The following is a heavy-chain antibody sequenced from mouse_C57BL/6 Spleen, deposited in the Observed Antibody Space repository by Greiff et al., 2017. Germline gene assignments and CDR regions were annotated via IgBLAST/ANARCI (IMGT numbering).Heavy chain of an antibody. D-gene: IGHD1-1*01. CDR3: ATVVATGWYFDV. J-gene: IGHJ1*03. CDR1: GYSITSGYY. V-gene: IGHV3-6*01. Sequence: VQLKESGPGLVKPSQSLSLTCSVTGYSITSGYYWNWIRQFPGNKLEWMGYISYDGSNNYNPSLKNRISITRDTSKNQFFLKLNSVTTEDTATYYCATVVATGWYFDVWGTGTTLTVSS. CDR2: ISYDGSN.